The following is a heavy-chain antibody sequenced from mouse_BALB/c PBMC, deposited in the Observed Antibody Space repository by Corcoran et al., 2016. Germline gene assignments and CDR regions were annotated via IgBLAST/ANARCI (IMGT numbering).Heavy chain of an antibody. CDR2: INTYTGEP. J-gene: IGHJ3*01. V-gene: IGHV9-1*02. CDR1: GYTFTNYG. CDR3: ARGDYDTWFAY. D-gene: IGHD2-4*01. Sequence: QIQLVQSGPELKKPGETVKISCTASGYTFTNYGMNWVKQAPGKGLKWMGWINTYTGEPTYADDFKGRFAFSLETSASTAYLQINNLKNEDMATYFCARGDYDTWFAYWGQGTLVTVSA.